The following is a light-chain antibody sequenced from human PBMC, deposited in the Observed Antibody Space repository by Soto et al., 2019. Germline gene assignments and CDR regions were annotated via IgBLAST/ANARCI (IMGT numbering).Light chain of an antibody. V-gene: IGKV3-20*01. CDR2: GTS. CDR3: QQYGSSPGST. Sequence: EIVLTQSPGTLSLSPGERATLSCRASQSVSSNYLAWYRQKPGQAPRLLIYGTSFRATGIPDRFGGSGSGTDFTLTISRLEPEDFAVYYCQQYGSSPGSTFGGGTKVDIK. CDR1: QSVSSNY. J-gene: IGKJ4*01.